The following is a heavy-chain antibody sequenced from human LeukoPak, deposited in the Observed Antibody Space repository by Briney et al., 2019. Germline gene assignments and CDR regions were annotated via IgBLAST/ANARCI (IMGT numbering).Heavy chain of an antibody. J-gene: IGHJ6*03. CDR3: ARGGAMVRGRYYMDV. V-gene: IGHV3-66*03. CDR1: GLTVSSNS. Sequence: GGSLRLSCTVSGLTVSSNSMSWVRQAPGKGLEWVSFIYSDNTHYSDSVKGRFTISRDNSKNTLYLQMNSLRAEDTAVYYCARGGAMVRGRYYMDVWGKGTTVTVSS. CDR2: IYSDNT. D-gene: IGHD3-10*01.